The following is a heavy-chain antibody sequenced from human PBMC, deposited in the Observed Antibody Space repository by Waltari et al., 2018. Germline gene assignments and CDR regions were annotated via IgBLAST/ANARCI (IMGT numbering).Heavy chain of an antibody. J-gene: IGHJ4*02. D-gene: IGHD3-3*01. CDR1: GFTFRSYW. CDR2: IKQDGSEK. Sequence: EVQLVESGGGLVQPGGSLRLSCAASGFTFRSYWMSWVRQAPGKGLEWVANIKQDGSEKYYVDSVKGRFTISRDNAKNSLYLQMNSLRAEDTAVYYCARGEAGFLELSPFDYWGQGTLVTVSS. V-gene: IGHV3-7*01. CDR3: ARGEAGFLELSPFDY.